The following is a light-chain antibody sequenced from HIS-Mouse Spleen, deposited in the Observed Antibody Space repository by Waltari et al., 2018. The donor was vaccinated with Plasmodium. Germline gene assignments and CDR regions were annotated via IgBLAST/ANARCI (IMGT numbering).Light chain of an antibody. V-gene: IGKV1-8*01. Sequence: AIRLTQSSSSFSASTGHRVTITCRASQGISSYLAWYQQKPGKAPKLLIYAASTLQSGVPSRFSGSGSGTDFTLTISCLQSEDFATYYCQQYYSYPFTFGPGTKVDIK. CDR2: AAS. J-gene: IGKJ3*01. CDR3: QQYYSYPFT. CDR1: QGISSY.